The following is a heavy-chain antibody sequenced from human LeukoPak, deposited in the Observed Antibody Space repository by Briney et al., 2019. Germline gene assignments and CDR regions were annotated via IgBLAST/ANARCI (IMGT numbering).Heavy chain of an antibody. CDR2: ICSNGGTT. CDR3: VKDHGAYYYASGSNFDY. Sequence: GGSLRLSCSASGFTFSSYAMHWVRQAPGKGLEYVSAICSNGGTTYYADSVKGRFTISRDNSKNTLFLQMSSLRAEDTAVYYCVKDHGAYYYASGSNFDYWGQGTLVTVSS. V-gene: IGHV3-64D*06. D-gene: IGHD3-10*01. CDR1: GFTFSSYA. J-gene: IGHJ4*02.